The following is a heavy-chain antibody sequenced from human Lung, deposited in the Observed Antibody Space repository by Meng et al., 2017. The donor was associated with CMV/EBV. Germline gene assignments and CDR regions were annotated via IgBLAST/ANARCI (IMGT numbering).Heavy chain of an antibody. CDR1: CLPHNTDKMR. J-gene: IGHJ5*02. CDR2: IDWDGDT. V-gene: IGHV2-70*04. CDR3: ARILPVDWVHP. Sequence: SGPTLVKPTQSLTLTCTLSCLPHNTDKMRVSWFRQSPGKALEWLARIDWDGDTFYTDSLRTRLTIYREISENQVVLTMTDVDPVDTATYYCARILPVDWVHPWGQGTLVTVSS.